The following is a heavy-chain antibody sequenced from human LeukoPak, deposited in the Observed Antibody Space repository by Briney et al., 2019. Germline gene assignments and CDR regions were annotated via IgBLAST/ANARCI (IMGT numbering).Heavy chain of an antibody. Sequence: ASVKVSCKASGYTFTSYGISWVRQAPGQGLEWMGWISAYNGNTNYAQKLQGRVTMTTDTSTNTAYMELRSLSSDDTAVYYCARGEITIFGVVVTGDYWGQGTLVTVSS. CDR1: GYTFTSYG. CDR3: ARGEITIFGVVVTGDY. D-gene: IGHD3-3*01. CDR2: ISAYNGNT. V-gene: IGHV1-18*01. J-gene: IGHJ4*02.